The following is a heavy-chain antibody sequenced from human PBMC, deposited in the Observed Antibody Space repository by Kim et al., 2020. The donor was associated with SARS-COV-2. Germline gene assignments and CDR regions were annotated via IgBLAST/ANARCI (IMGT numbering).Heavy chain of an antibody. CDR3: ARLGPSSGYYYYYGMDV. V-gene: IGHV1-69*01. D-gene: IGHD3-22*01. Sequence: FQGRVTIHPDESTSTAYMELSSLRSEDTAVYYCARLGPSSGYYYYYGMDVWGQGTTVTVSS. J-gene: IGHJ6*02.